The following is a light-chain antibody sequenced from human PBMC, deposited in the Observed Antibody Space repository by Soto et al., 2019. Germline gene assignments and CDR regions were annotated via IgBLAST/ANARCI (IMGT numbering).Light chain of an antibody. CDR1: QSVSSAY. V-gene: IGKV3-20*01. CDR3: QQYNNWPAT. J-gene: IGKJ3*01. Sequence: EIVLTQSPGTLSLSPGERATLSCRASQSVSSAYLAWYQQIPGQAPRLLIYGASSRATGIPDRFSGSGSGTEFTLTINSLQSEDFAAYYCQQYNNWPATFGPGTKVDIK. CDR2: GAS.